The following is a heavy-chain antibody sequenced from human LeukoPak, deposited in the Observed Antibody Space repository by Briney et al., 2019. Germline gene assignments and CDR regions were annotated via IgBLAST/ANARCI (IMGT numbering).Heavy chain of an antibody. V-gene: IGHV1-8*01. Sequence: ASVKVSCKASGYTFTSYDINWVRQATGQGLEWMGWMNPSSGNTGYAQKFQGRVTMTRNTSISTAYMEVSSLRSEDTAVYYCARVPSGSYYERRYGMDVWGQGTTVTVSS. D-gene: IGHD3-10*01. CDR3: ARVPSGSYYERRYGMDV. CDR1: GYTFTSYD. J-gene: IGHJ6*02. CDR2: MNPSSGNT.